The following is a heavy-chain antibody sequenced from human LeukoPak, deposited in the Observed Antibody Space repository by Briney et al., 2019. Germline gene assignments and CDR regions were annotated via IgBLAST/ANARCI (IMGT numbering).Heavy chain of an antibody. CDR1: GFTFSNAW. J-gene: IGHJ4*02. CDR3: TTLQTYYYGSGSYRPFDY. V-gene: IGHV3-15*01. Sequence: GGSLRLSCAASGFTFSNAWMSWVRQAPGKGLEWVGRIKSKTDGGTTDYAAPVKGRFTISRDDSKNTLYLQMNSLKTEDTAVYYCTTLQTYYYGSGSYRPFDYWGQGTLVTVSS. CDR2: IKSKTDGGTT. D-gene: IGHD3-10*01.